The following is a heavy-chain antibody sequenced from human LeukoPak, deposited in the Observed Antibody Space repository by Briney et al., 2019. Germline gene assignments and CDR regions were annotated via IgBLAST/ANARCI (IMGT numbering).Heavy chain of an antibody. Sequence: ASVKVSCKASGYTFTSYDINWVRQATGQGLEWMGWMNPNSGNTGYAQKFQGRVTMTRNTSISTAYMELSSLRSEDTAVYYCARSLRWWELSYYYYGMDVWGQGTTVTVSS. J-gene: IGHJ6*02. V-gene: IGHV1-8*01. CDR3: ARSLRWWELSYYYYGMDV. D-gene: IGHD1-26*01. CDR1: GYTFTSYD. CDR2: MNPNSGNT.